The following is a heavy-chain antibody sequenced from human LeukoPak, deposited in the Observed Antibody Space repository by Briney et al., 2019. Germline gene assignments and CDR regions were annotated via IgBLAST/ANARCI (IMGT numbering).Heavy chain of an antibody. CDR2: IIGSGDNT. Sequence: PGGSLRLSCAASGFTFSSYAMSWVRQAPGKGLEWVSSIIGSGDNTNYADSVKGRFTISRDNSKNTLYLQMNSLRAEDTAIYYCTVGFHGYYFDYWGQGTLVTVSS. J-gene: IGHJ4*02. V-gene: IGHV3-23*01. D-gene: IGHD1-26*01. CDR3: TVGFHGYYFDY. CDR1: GFTFSSYA.